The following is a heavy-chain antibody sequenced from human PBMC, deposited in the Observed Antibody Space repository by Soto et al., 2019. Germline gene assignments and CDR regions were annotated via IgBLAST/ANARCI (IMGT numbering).Heavy chain of an antibody. CDR1: GFSFSDYA. D-gene: IGHD3-3*01. V-gene: IGHV3-23*01. CDR3: AKGRAITVYGVDILFDY. Sequence: PGGSLRLSCKASGFSFSDYAITWVRQAPGKGLGWVSVISGSGDNTFYAASVKGRFAISRDNSKNVLYLQMNSLSADDAAVYFCAKGRAITVYGVDILFDYWGLGTLVTVSS. CDR2: ISGSGDNT. J-gene: IGHJ4*01.